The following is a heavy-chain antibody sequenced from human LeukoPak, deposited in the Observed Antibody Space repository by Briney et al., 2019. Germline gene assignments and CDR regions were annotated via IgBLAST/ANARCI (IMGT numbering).Heavy chain of an antibody. D-gene: IGHD1-26*01. J-gene: IGHJ6*03. Sequence: SETLSLTCTVSGGSISSSSYYWGWIRQPPGKGLEWIGSIYYSGSTYYNPSLKSRVTISVDTSKNQFSLKLSSVTAADTAVYYCARDGEVGALEGSYYYYYMDVWGKGTTVTVSS. V-gene: IGHV4-39*07. CDR1: GGSISSSSYY. CDR3: ARDGEVGALEGSYYYYYMDV. CDR2: IYYSGST.